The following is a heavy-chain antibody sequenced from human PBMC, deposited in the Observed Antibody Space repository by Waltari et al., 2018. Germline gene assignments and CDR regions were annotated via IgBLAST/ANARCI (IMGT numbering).Heavy chain of an antibody. CDR3: ARGDSSGWLFDY. CDR1: GFPFSTDW. CDR2: IVPDGSRN. D-gene: IGHD6-19*01. V-gene: IGHV3-7*01. J-gene: IGHJ4*02. Sequence: EVQLVESGGCLVQPGGSLRLSCSASGFPFSTDWMGWVRQAPGKGLEWVANIVPDGSRNNYVDSVKGRFTISRDNAKNSLSLQMNSLGVEDTAVYYCARGDSSGWLFDYWGQGTLVTVSS.